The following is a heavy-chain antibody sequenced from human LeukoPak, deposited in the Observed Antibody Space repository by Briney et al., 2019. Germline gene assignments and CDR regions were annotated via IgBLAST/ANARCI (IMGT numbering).Heavy chain of an antibody. CDR1: GGSIWSSSYF. CDR2: IYYTGST. Sequence: SETLSLTCTVSGGSIWSSSYFWGWIRQPPGKGLEWIGSIYYTGSTHNNPSLKSRVTLSVDTSKNQFSLKLSSVTAADTAVYFCARPVEMSAYFQHWGQGTLVSVSS. CDR3: ARPVEMSAYFQH. V-gene: IGHV4-39*01. D-gene: IGHD5-24*01. J-gene: IGHJ1*01.